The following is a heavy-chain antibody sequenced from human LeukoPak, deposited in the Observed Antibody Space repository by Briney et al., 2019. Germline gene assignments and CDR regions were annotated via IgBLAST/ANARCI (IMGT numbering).Heavy chain of an antibody. D-gene: IGHD6-13*01. J-gene: IGHJ4*02. CDR1: GFTFSSYW. CDR3: ARVAYSIPYYFDY. V-gene: IGHV3-7*01. CDR2: IKQDGSEK. Sequence: GGSLRLSCAASGFTFSSYWMSWVRQAPGKGLEWVANIKQDGSEKYYVDSVKGRFTISRDNAKNSLYLRMNSLRAEDTAVYYCARVAYSIPYYFDYWGQGTLVTVSS.